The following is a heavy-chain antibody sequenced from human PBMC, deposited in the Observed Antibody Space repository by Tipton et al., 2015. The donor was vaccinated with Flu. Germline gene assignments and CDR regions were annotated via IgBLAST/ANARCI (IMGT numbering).Heavy chain of an antibody. CDR2: ITSSGDNR. V-gene: IGHV3-48*03. CDR1: GFTFSSYE. Sequence: SLRFSCAASGFTFSSYEMNWVRQAPGKGLEWVSYITSSGDNRYYADSVKGRFTISRDNAKNSLYLQMNSLRAEDTAVYYCTRESDYYSDSSGSHWDDAFDIWGQGTMVTVSS. CDR3: TRESDYYSDSSGSHWDDAFDI. J-gene: IGHJ3*02. D-gene: IGHD3-22*01.